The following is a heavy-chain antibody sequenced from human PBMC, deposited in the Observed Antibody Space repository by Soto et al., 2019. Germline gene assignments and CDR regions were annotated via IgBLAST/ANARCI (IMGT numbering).Heavy chain of an antibody. CDR2: IGGGNTDS. CDR3: AKDAVSYNGKWDWFDS. J-gene: IGHJ5*01. V-gene: IGHV3-23*01. CDR1: RFIFSDYA. D-gene: IGHD1-26*01. Sequence: DVQLLESGGGLVQPGGSLTLSCAASRFIFSDYAMNWVRQAPGKGLEWVSSIGGGNTDSYYADSVKGRFIDSRTNSKNTMDLQMNSRRDDDTAVYYCAKDAVSYNGKWDWFDSWGQGTLVTVSS.